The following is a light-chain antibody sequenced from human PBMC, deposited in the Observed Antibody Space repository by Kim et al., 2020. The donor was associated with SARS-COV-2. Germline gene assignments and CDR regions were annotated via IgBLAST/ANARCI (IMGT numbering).Light chain of an antibody. CDR1: QSVSTY. Sequence: EIVLTQSPGTLSLSPGKRATLSCRASQSVSTYLAWYQHKPGQAPRLLIYDASHRATGIPPRFSGSGSGTDFTLTISSLEPEDFAVYYCQQRTNSMTFGQGTRLEIK. CDR2: DAS. J-gene: IGKJ5*01. V-gene: IGKV3-11*01. CDR3: QQRTNSMT.